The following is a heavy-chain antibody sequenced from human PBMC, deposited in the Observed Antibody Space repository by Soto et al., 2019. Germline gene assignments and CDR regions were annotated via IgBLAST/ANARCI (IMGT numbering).Heavy chain of an antibody. CDR2: IYYIGST. CDR1: GGSISSYY. V-gene: IGHV4-59*01. CDR3: ARGLRRQLLNWFDP. J-gene: IGHJ5*02. Sequence: SETLSLTCTVSGGSISSYYWSWIRQPPGKGLEWIGYIYYIGSTNYNPSLKSRVTISVDTSKNQFSLKLSPVTAADTAVYYCARGLRRQLLNWFDPWGQGTLVTVS. D-gene: IGHD2-2*01.